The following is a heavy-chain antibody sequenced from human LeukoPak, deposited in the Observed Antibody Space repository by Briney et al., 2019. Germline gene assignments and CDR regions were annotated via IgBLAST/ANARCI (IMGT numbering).Heavy chain of an antibody. Sequence: SETLSLTCTVSGGSISSYYWSWIRQPAGKGLERIGRIYTSGSTNYNPSLKSRVTMSVDTSKNQFSLKLSSVTAADTAVYYCARDIVVVPAASNWFDPWGQGTLVTVSS. CDR1: GGSISSYY. CDR2: IYTSGST. CDR3: ARDIVVVPAASNWFDP. J-gene: IGHJ5*02. V-gene: IGHV4-4*07. D-gene: IGHD2-2*01.